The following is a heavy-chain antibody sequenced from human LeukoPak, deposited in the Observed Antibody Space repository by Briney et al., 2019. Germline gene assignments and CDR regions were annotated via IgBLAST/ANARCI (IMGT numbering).Heavy chain of an antibody. CDR3: ARERDVDTAMVFDY. D-gene: IGHD5-18*01. V-gene: IGHV1-69*06. J-gene: IGHJ4*02. CDR2: IIPIFGTA. CDR1: GGTFSSYA. Sequence: ASVKVSCKASGGTFSSYAISWVRQAPGQGLEWMGGIIPIFGTANYAQKFQGRVTITADKSTSTAYMELSSRRSEDTAVYYCARERDVDTAMVFDYWGQGTLVTVSS.